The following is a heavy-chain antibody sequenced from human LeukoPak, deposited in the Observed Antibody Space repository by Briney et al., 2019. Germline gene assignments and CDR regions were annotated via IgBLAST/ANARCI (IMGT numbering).Heavy chain of an antibody. CDR3: ARQTDYDFWSXYPXXXXGXDX. D-gene: IGHD3-3*01. Sequence: ASETLSLTCTVSGGSISSYYWSWIRQPPGKGLEWIGYIYYSGSTNYNPSLKSRVTISVDTSKNQFSLKLSSVTAADTAVYYCARQTDYDFWSXYPXXXXGXDXWGQXXTVTVSS. J-gene: IGHJ6*02. CDR1: GGSISSYY. CDR2: IYYSGST. V-gene: IGHV4-59*01.